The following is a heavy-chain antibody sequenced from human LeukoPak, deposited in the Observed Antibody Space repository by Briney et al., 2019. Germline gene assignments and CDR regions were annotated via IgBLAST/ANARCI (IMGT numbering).Heavy chain of an antibody. CDR1: GYTFTGYY. CDR3: ARVGRHCSSTSCYKEGNWFDP. Sequence: GASVKVSCKASGYTFTGYYMHWVRQAPGQGLEWMGRTNPNSGGTNYAQKFQGRVTMTRDTSISTAYMELSRLRSDDTAVYYCARVGRHCSSTSCYKEGNWFDPWGQGTLVTVSS. CDR2: TNPNSGGT. V-gene: IGHV1-2*06. J-gene: IGHJ5*02. D-gene: IGHD2-2*02.